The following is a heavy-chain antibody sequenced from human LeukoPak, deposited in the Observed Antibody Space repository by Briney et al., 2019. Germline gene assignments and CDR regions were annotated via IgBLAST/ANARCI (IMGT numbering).Heavy chain of an antibody. D-gene: IGHD4-23*01. CDR2: IGYTGDST. J-gene: IGHJ3*02. CDR1: GFTFSSYA. V-gene: IGHV3-23*01. CDR3: AKSPTVDAAFNI. Sequence: PGGSLRLSCAASGFTFSSYAMNWVRQAPGKGLEWVSGIGYTGDSTFYADSVKGRFTVSRDSSKNTLFLHMNGLRAEDTALYYCAKSPTVDAAFNIWGQGTMVTVSS.